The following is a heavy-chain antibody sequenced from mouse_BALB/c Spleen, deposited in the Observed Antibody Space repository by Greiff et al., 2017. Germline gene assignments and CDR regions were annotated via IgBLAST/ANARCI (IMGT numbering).Heavy chain of an antibody. J-gene: IGHJ2*01. V-gene: IGHV3-8*02. D-gene: IGHD2-4*01. Sequence: VQLKESGPSLVKPSQTLSLTCSVTGDSITSGYWNWIRKFPGNKLEYMGYISYSGSTYYNPSLKSRISITRDTSKNQYYLQLNYVTTEDTATYYCARAPYDYDADFFDYWGQGTTLTVSS. CDR3: ARAPYDYDADFFDY. CDR1: GDSITSGY. CDR2: ISYSGST.